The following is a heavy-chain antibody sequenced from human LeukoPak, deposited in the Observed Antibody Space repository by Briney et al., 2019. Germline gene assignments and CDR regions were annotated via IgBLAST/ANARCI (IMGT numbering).Heavy chain of an antibody. J-gene: IGHJ6*02. CDR2: FDPEDGET. CDR3: ARAHRSSRDYYYYYYGMDV. V-gene: IGHV1-24*01. Sequence: ASVKVSCKVSGYTLTELSMHWVRQAPGKGLEWMGGFDPEDGETIYAQKFQGWVTMTRDTSISTAYTELSRLRSDDTAVYYCARAHRSSRDYYYYYYGMDVWGQGTTVTVSS. D-gene: IGHD2-21*02. CDR1: GYTLTELS.